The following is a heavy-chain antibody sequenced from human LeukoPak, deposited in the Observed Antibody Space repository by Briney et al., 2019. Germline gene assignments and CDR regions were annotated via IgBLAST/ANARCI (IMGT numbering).Heavy chain of an antibody. CDR2: ISYDGSNK. V-gene: IGHV3-30*18. CDR3: AKDGAGYCSGGSCYPLDY. Sequence: PGRSLRLSCAASGFTFSSYGMHWVRQAPGEGLEWVAVISYDGSNKYYADSVKGRFTISRDNSKNTLYLQMNSLRAEDTAVYYCAKDGAGYCSGGSCYPLDYWGQGTLVTVSS. CDR1: GFTFSSYG. J-gene: IGHJ4*02. D-gene: IGHD2-15*01.